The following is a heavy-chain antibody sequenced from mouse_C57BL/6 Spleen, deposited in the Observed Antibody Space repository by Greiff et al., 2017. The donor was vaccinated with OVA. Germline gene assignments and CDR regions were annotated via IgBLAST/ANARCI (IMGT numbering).Heavy chain of an antibody. J-gene: IGHJ4*01. CDR1: GFSFNTYA. CDR2: IRSKSNNYAT. V-gene: IGHV10-1*01. Sequence: EVQLVESGGGLVQPKGSLKLSCAASGFSFNTYAMNWVRQAPGKGLEWVARIRSKSNNYATYYADSVKDRFTISRDDSESMLYLQMNNLKTEDTAMYYCVSYYYGPYYYAMDYWGQGTSVTVSS. D-gene: IGHD1-1*01. CDR3: VSYYYGPYYYAMDY.